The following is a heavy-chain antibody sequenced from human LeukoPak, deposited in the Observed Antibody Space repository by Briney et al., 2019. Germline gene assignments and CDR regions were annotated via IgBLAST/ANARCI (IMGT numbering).Heavy chain of an antibody. Sequence: ASVKVSCKTSGYTFTQFAINWMRQAPGQGLEWMGWINMYNGNPTYAQGFTGRFVFSLDTSVSTAYLQISSLKAEDTAVYYCARDAPDGGVSKFDYWGQGTLVTVSS. CDR2: INMYNGNP. CDR1: GYTFTQFA. V-gene: IGHV7-4-1*02. J-gene: IGHJ4*02. D-gene: IGHD3-3*01. CDR3: ARDAPDGGVSKFDY.